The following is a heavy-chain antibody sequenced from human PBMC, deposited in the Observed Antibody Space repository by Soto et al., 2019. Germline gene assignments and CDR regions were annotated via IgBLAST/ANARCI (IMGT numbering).Heavy chain of an antibody. CDR1: GYSFTSYW. CDR3: ARHEYSGSPGVYYYGMDV. D-gene: IGHD6-6*01. J-gene: IGHJ6*02. CDR2: IYPGDSDT. Sequence: GESLKISCKGSGYSFTSYWIGWVRQMPGKGLEWIGIIYPGDSDTRYSPSFQGQVTISADKSISTAYLQWSSLKASDTAMYYCARHEYSGSPGVYYYGMDVWGQGTTVTVSS. V-gene: IGHV5-51*01.